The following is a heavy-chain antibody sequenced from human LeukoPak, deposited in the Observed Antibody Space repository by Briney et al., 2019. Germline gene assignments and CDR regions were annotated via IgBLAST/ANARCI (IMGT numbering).Heavy chain of an antibody. CDR3: ARGIRYYYYYYMDV. CDR1: GFTFDDYG. Sequence: GGSLRLSCAASGFTFDDYGMNWVRQAPGKGLEWISGIQWNGDTTNYAASVEGRFTISRDNAKNSLYLQMNSLRAEDTALYYCARGIRYYYYYYMDVWGKGTTVTVSS. CDR2: IQWNGDTT. J-gene: IGHJ6*03. D-gene: IGHD3-9*01. V-gene: IGHV3-20*04.